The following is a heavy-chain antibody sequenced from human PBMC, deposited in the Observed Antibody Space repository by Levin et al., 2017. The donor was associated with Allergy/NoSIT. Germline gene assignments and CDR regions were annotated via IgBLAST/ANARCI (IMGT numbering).Heavy chain of an antibody. V-gene: IGHV1-46*01. CDR2: INPSGGST. Sequence: ASVKVSCKASGYTFSNYYIHWVRQAPGQGLEWTGIINPSGGSTTFAQKFQGRVTMTTDTSTSTVSMELSSVTSEDTGVYYCARAYFGSGSYYMYYFDFWGQGTLVTVSS. CDR3: ARAYFGSGSYYMYYFDF. J-gene: IGHJ4*02. D-gene: IGHD3-10*01. CDR1: GYTFSNYY.